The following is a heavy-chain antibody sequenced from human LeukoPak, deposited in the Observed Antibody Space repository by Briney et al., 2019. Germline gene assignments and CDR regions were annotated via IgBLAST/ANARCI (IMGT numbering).Heavy chain of an antibody. V-gene: IGHV4-39*07. CDR1: GGSISSSSYY. CDR3: ARTSRAPFGEFDP. CDR2: IYYSGST. Sequence: PSETLSLTCTVSGGSISSSSYYWGWIRQPPGKGLEWIGSIYYSGSTYYNPSLKSRVTMSVDTSKNQFSLKLSSVTAADTAVYYCARTSRAPFGEFDPWGQGTLVTVSS. J-gene: IGHJ5*02. D-gene: IGHD3-16*01.